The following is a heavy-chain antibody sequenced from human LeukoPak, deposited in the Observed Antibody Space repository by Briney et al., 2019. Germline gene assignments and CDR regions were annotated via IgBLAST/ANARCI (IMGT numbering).Heavy chain of an antibody. D-gene: IGHD1/OR15-1a*01. V-gene: IGHV1-69*13. CDR3: ARAEQALPSTFDY. CDR2: IIPIFGTA. Sequence: PEASVMVSCKASGGTFSSYAISWVRQAPGQGLEWMGGIIPIFGTANYAQKFQGRVTITADESTSTAYMELSSLRSEDTAVYYCARAEQALPSTFDYWGQGTLVTVSS. J-gene: IGHJ4*02. CDR1: GGTFSSYA.